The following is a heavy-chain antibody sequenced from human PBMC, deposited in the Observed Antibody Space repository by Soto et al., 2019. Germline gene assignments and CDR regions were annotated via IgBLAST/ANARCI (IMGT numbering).Heavy chain of an antibody. D-gene: IGHD2-2*01. V-gene: IGHV1-2*02. J-gene: IGHJ4*02. CDR2: INPNSGGT. Sequence: ASVKVSCKTSGYTFTGYYLHWVRQAPGQGLEWMGWINPNSGGTNYAQRFQDRVTMTRDTSISTAYMEPSRLRSDDTAVYYCARDASKTFSSTYHNDCCGQVTLFAVCS. CDR1: GYTFTGYY. CDR3: ARDASKTFSSTYHNDC.